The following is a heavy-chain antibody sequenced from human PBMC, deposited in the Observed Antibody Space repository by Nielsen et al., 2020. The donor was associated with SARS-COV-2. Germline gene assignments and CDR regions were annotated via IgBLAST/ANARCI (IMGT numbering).Heavy chain of an antibody. CDR3: ARPYSGSYWGWFDP. D-gene: IGHD1-26*01. J-gene: IGHJ5*02. CDR2: ISYDGSNK. V-gene: IGHV3-30-3*01. CDR1: GFTFSSYA. Sequence: GESLKISCAASGFTFSSYAMHWVRQAPGKGLEWVAVISYDGSNKYYADSVKGRFTISRDNSKNTLYLQMNSLRAEDTAVYYCARPYSGSYWGWFDPWGQGTPVTVSS.